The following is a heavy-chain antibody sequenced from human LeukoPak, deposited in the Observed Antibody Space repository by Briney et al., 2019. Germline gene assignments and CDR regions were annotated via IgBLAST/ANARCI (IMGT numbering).Heavy chain of an antibody. D-gene: IGHD6-19*01. CDR2: IYYSGST. Sequence: PSETLSLTCTVSGGSISSSSYYWGWIRQPPGKGLEWIGYIYYSGSTNYNPSLKSRVTISVDTSKNQFSLKLSSVTAADTAVYYCARDQGSGWPSDFDYWGQGTLVTVSS. CDR3: ARDQGSGWPSDFDY. J-gene: IGHJ4*02. V-gene: IGHV4-61*01. CDR1: GGSISSSSYY.